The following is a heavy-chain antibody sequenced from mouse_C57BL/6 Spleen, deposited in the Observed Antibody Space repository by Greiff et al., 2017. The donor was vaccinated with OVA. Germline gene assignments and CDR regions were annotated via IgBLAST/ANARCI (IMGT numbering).Heavy chain of an antibody. J-gene: IGHJ2*01. D-gene: IGHD2-3*01. CDR2: ISSGGDYI. V-gene: IGHV5-9-1*02. CDR3: TRGRWLLLFDY. Sequence: EVMLVESGEGLVKPGGSLKLSCAASGFTFSSYAMSWVRQTPEKRLEWVAYISSGGDYIYYADTVKGRFTISRDTARNTLYLQMSSLKSEDTDMYYCTRGRWLLLFDYWGQGTTLTVSS. CDR1: GFTFSSYA.